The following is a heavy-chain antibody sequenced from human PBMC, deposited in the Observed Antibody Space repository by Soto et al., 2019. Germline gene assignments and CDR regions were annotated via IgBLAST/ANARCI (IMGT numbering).Heavy chain of an antibody. V-gene: IGHV1-3*01. D-gene: IGHD2-2*01. Sequence: ASVKVSCKASGYTFTSYAMHWVRQAPGQRLEWMGWINAGNGNTKYSQKFQGRVTITRDTSASTAYMELSSLRSEDTAVYYCAASYCSSTSCQPVTNYWGQGTLVTVSS. CDR2: INAGNGNT. CDR1: GYTFTSYA. CDR3: AASYCSSTSCQPVTNY. J-gene: IGHJ4*02.